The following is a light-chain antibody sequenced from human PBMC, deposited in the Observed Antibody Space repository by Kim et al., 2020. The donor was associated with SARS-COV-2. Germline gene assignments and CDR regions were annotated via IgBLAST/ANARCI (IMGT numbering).Light chain of an antibody. CDR2: GAS. Sequence: ATISCKSSQSLLSSSNNKNYLAWYQQKPGQPPKKLVHGASTRESGVPDRFSGSGSGTDFTLTINTLQAEDVAVYYCQQYYSAPLSFGGGTKVDIK. V-gene: IGKV4-1*01. J-gene: IGKJ4*01. CDR3: QQYYSAPLS. CDR1: QSLLSSSNNKNY.